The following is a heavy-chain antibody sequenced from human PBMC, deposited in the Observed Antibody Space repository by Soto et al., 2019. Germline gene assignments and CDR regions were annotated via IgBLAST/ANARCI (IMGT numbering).Heavy chain of an antibody. D-gene: IGHD1-26*01. CDR2: INPKNGDT. J-gene: IGHJ6*01. CDR3: ARSTGSYSYYGMDV. V-gene: IGHV1-2*02. Sequence: QVQLVQSGAEVKKPGASVKFSCKASGYTLTDYYMHWVRQAPGQGLEWMGWINPKNGDTNSAQKFRGRVTMTRDTSISTAYLELSSLRSDDTAVYYCARSTGSYSYYGMDVW. CDR1: GYTLTDYY.